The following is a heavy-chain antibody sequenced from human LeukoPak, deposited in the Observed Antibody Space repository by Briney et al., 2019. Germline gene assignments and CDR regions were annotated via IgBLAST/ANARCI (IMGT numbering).Heavy chain of an antibody. CDR2: IYYSGST. CDR1: GGPISSYY. CDR3: ARDRGYCSSTSCYKAFWFDP. V-gene: IGHV4-59*01. D-gene: IGHD2-2*02. Sequence: SETLSLTCTVSGGPISSYYWSWIRQPPGKGLEWIGYIYYSGSTNYNPSLKSRVTISVDTSKNQFSLKLSSVTAADTAVYYCARDRGYCSSTSCYKAFWFDPWGQGTLVTVSS. J-gene: IGHJ5*02.